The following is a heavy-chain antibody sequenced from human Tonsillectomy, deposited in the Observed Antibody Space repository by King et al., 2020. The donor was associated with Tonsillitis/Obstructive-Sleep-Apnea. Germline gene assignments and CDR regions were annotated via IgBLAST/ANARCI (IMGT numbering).Heavy chain of an antibody. CDR2: ISSGGTTI. J-gene: IGHJ5*02. V-gene: IGHV3-48*02. CDR3: ARMISWFDP. CDR1: GFTFSDYS. Sequence: VQLVESGGGLVQPGGSLTLSCAASGFTFSDYSMNWVLQSPGKGLEWVSYISSGGTTIYYADSVKGRFTISRDNAKNTLYLQMNSLRDEDTAVYYCARMISWFDPWGQGTLVTVSS. D-gene: IGHD3-22*01.